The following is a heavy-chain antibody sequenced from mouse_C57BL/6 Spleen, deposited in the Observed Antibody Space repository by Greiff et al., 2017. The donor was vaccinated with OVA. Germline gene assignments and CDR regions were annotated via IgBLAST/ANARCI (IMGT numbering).Heavy chain of an antibody. CDR2: INPDNGGT. J-gene: IGHJ1*03. CDR1: GYTFTDYY. Sequence: EVQLQQSGPELVKPGASVKISCKASGYTFTDYYMNWVKQSHGKSLEWIGDINPDNGGTSYNQKFKGKATLTVDKSSSTAYMELRSLTSEDSAVYYCARANTGRYFDVWGTGTTLTVSS. D-gene: IGHD1-2*01. CDR3: ARANTGRYFDV. V-gene: IGHV1-26*01.